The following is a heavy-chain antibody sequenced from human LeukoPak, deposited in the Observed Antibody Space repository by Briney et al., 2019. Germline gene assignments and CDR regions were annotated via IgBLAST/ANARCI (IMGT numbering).Heavy chain of an antibody. CDR1: GGSISSYY. V-gene: IGHV4-34*01. CDR3: AGSYCSSTSCYTGAWFDP. Sequence: SETLSLTCTVSGGSISSYYWGWIRQPPGKGLEWIGEINHSGSTNYNPSLKSRVTISVDTSKNQFSLKLSSVTAADTAVYYCAGSYCSSTSCYTGAWFDPWGQGTLVTVSS. CDR2: INHSGST. J-gene: IGHJ5*02. D-gene: IGHD2-2*02.